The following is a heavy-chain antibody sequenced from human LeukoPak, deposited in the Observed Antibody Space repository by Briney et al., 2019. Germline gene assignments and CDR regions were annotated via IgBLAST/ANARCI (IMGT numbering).Heavy chain of an antibody. J-gene: IGHJ3*02. D-gene: IGHD6-6*01. CDR1: GYTFTSYA. CDR2: INTNTGNP. V-gene: IGHV7-4-1*02. Sequence: ASVKVSCKASGYTFTSYAMNWVRQAPGQGLEWMGWINTNTGNPTYAQGFTGRFVFSLDTSVSTAYLQISSLKAEDTAVYYCARVGEGSSPRDDAFDIWGKGKMVTVSS. CDR3: ARVGEGSSPRDDAFDI.